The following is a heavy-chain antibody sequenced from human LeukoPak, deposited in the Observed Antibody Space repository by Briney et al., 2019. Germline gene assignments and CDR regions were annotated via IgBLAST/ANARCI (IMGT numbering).Heavy chain of an antibody. D-gene: IGHD1-26*01. CDR2: ISGSGGST. CDR3: AKDGAGGSYSY. J-gene: IGHJ4*02. Sequence: GGSLRLSCAASGFTFSSYAMSWVRQAPGKGLEWVSAISGSGGSTYYADSVKGRFSISRDNSKDTLYLQMNSLRAEDTAVYYCAKDGAGGSYSYWGQGTLVTVSS. V-gene: IGHV3-23*01. CDR1: GFTFSSYA.